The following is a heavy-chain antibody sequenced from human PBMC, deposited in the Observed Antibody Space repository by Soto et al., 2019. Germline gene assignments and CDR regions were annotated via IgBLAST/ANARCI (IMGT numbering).Heavy chain of an antibody. CDR2: IIPIFGTA. CDR3: ASPIAVAGTGYYYYYGMDV. J-gene: IGHJ6*02. CDR1: GGTFSSYA. D-gene: IGHD6-19*01. Sequence: SVKVSCKASGGTFSSYAISWVRQAPGQGLEWMGGIIPIFGTANYAQKFQGRVTITADESTSTAYMELSSLRSEDTAVYYCASPIAVAGTGYYYYYGMDVWGQGTTVTVSS. V-gene: IGHV1-69*13.